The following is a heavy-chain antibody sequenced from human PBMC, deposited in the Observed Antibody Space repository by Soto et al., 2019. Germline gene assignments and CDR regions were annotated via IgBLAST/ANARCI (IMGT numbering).Heavy chain of an antibody. CDR1: GFTFSSYW. D-gene: IGHD3-10*01. J-gene: IGHJ6*02. Sequence: GGSLRLSCAASGFTFSSYWMSWVRQAPGKGLEWVANIKQDGSEKYYVDSVKGRFTISRDNAKNPLYLQMNSLRAEDTAVYYCARYTGSGSYYNYYYYGMDVWGQGTTVTVSS. CDR3: ARYTGSGSYYNYYYYGMDV. CDR2: IKQDGSEK. V-gene: IGHV3-7*01.